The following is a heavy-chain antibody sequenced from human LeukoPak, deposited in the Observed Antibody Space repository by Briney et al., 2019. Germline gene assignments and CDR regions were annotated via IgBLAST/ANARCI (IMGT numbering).Heavy chain of an antibody. CDR1: GGSFSGYY. J-gene: IGHJ4*02. V-gene: IGHV4-34*01. CDR3: ARGFSRWLGESRLDY. D-gene: IGHD3-10*01. Sequence: TSSETLSLTCAVYGGSFSGYYWRWIRQPAGKGLEWIGEINHSGSTNYNPSLKSRVTISVDTSKNQFSLKLSSVTAADTAVYYCARGFSRWLGESRLDYWGQGTLVTVSS. CDR2: INHSGST.